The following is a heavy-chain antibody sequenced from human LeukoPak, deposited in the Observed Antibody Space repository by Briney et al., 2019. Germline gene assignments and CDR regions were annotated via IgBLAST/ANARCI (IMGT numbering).Heavy chain of an antibody. CDR1: GFTFSSYS. V-gene: IGHV3-21*01. Sequence: GGSLRLSCAASGFTFSSYSMNWVRQAPGKGLEWVSSISSSSSYIYYADSVKGRFTISRDNAKNSLYLQMNSLRAEDTAVYYCARDSKYYGSGSYYNPMGTDVWGQGTTVTVSS. D-gene: IGHD3-10*01. CDR2: ISSSSSYI. J-gene: IGHJ6*02. CDR3: ARDSKYYGSGSYYNPMGTDV.